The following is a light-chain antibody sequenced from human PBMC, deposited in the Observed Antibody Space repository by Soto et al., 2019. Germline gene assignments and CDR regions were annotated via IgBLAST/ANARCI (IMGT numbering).Light chain of an antibody. CDR3: QQYNNWPPFT. CDR1: QIISTY. J-gene: IGKJ4*01. Sequence: DIQMTQSPSSLSASVGDRVTISCRASQIISTYLNWYQQKPGTAPRLLISRASSVKSGVPPRFSGSGSGTEFTLTISSLQSEDFAVYYCQQYNNWPPFTFGGGTKVDIK. V-gene: IGKV1-39*01. CDR2: RAS.